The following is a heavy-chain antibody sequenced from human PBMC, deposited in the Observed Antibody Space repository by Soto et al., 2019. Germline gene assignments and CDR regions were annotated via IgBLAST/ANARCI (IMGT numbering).Heavy chain of an antibody. V-gene: IGHV3-30*03. CDR2: ISSDGSNK. CDR3: ARPNSSGWYPPFDP. D-gene: IGHD6-19*01. J-gene: IGHJ5*02. Sequence: QVQLVESGGGVDQPGRSLRLSCAASGFTFSSYGMHWVRQAPGKGLEWVAVISSDGSNKYYADSVKGRFTISRDNSKNTLYLQMNSLRAEDTAVYYCARPNSSGWYPPFDPWGQGTLVTVSS. CDR1: GFTFSSYG.